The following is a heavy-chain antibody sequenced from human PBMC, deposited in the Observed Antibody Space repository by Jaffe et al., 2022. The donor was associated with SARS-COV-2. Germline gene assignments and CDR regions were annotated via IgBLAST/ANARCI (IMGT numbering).Heavy chain of an antibody. J-gene: IGHJ2*01. CDR3: ASIALLYGDYSAGSEYFDL. Sequence: QVQLVESGGGVVQPGRSLRLSCAASGFTFSSYAMHWVRQAPGKGLEWVAVISYDGSNKYYADSVKGRFTISRDNSKNTLYLQMNSLRAEDTAVYYCASIALLYGDYSAGSEYFDLWGRGTLVTVSS. CDR2: ISYDGSNK. V-gene: IGHV3-30*04. D-gene: IGHD4-17*01. CDR1: GFTFSSYA.